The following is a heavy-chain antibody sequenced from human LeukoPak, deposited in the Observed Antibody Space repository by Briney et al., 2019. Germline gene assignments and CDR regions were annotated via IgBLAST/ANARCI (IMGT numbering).Heavy chain of an antibody. Sequence: GGSLRLSCAASGFTFSSYWMHWVRQAPGKGLELVSAISGSGGSTYYADSVKGRFTISRDNSKNTLYLQTNSLRAEDTAVDYCAKGVFAWYLYFFYWGQGTLVTVSS. CDR2: ISGSGGST. D-gene: IGHD3-9*01. CDR1: GFTFSSYW. CDR3: AKGVFAWYLYFFY. J-gene: IGHJ4*02. V-gene: IGHV3-23*01.